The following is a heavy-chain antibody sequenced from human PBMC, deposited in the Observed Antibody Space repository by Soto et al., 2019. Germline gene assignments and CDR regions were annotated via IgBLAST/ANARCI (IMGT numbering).Heavy chain of an antibody. CDR2: IWYDGSNK. D-gene: IGHD5-12*01. CDR3: AREKWPRESDYYFDY. CDR1: GFTFSSYG. Sequence: QVQLVESGGGVVQPGRSLRLSCAASGFTFSSYGMHWVRQAPGKGLEWVAVIWYDGSNKYYADSVKGRFTISRDNSKNTLYLQMNSLRAEDTAVYYCAREKWPRESDYYFDYWGQGTLVTVSS. V-gene: IGHV3-33*01. J-gene: IGHJ4*02.